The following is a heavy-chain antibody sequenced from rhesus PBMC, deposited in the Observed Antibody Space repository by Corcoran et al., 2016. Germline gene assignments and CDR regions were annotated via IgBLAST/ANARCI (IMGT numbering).Heavy chain of an antibody. V-gene: IGHV4-73*01. CDR1: GGSISGYYY. CDR2: IYSNSAST. D-gene: IGHD1-14*01. Sequence: QVQLQQWDEGLVKPSETLSLTCAVYGGSISGYYYWSWIRQPPEKVLDWIGYIYSNSASTNSNPSLKNRVTISTDASKTQFSLKLSSVTAADTAVYYCAREWGNGNYGLDSWGQGVVVTVSS. CDR3: AREWGNGNYGLDS. J-gene: IGHJ6*01.